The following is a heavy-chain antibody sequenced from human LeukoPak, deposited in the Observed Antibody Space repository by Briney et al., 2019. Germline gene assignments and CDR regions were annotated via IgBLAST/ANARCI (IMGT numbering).Heavy chain of an antibody. CDR1: GGSISSYY. J-gene: IGHJ4*02. V-gene: IGHV4-59*01. D-gene: IGHD4-17*01. Sequence: SETLSLTCTVSGGSISSYYWSWIRQPPGKGLEWIGYIYYSGSTNYNPSLKSRVTISVDTSKNQFSLKLSSATAADTAVYYCARVSPPYGDYIDYWAREPWSPSPQ. CDR3: ARVSPPYGDYIDY. CDR2: IYYSGST.